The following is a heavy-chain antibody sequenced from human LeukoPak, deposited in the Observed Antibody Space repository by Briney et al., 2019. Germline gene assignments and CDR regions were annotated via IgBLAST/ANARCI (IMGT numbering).Heavy chain of an antibody. CDR2: IYSGGST. CDR3: ASAFLWFGDPRLDAFDI. J-gene: IGHJ3*02. Sequence: PGGSLRLSCAASGFTVSSNYMSWVRQAPGKGLEWVSVIYSGGSTYYADSVKGRFTISRDNAKNSLYLQMNSLRAEDTAVYYCASAFLWFGDPRLDAFDIWGQGTMVTVSS. CDR1: GFTVSSNY. V-gene: IGHV3-66*01. D-gene: IGHD3-10*01.